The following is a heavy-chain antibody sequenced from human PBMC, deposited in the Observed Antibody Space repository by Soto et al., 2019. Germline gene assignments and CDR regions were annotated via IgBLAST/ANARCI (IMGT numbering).Heavy chain of an antibody. Sequence: EVRLLEAGGGLKQPGGSLRLSCTASGFTFKESAMNWVRQAPGKGLEWVASISDTGASTWYAESVRGRLSISRDNSKNTLYLQMNSLRGEDTAVYYCAKGRGSGWAWYFDNWGQGTLVTVSS. D-gene: IGHD6-19*01. CDR3: AKGRGSGWAWYFDN. CDR1: GFTFKESA. V-gene: IGHV3-23*01. J-gene: IGHJ4*02. CDR2: ISDTGAST.